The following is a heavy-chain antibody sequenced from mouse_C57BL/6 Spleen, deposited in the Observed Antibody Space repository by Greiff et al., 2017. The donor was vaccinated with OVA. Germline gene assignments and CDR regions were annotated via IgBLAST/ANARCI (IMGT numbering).Heavy chain of an antibody. CDR3: ARTSAYYSNYEAMDY. CDR1: GFSLTSYA. V-gene: IGHV2-9-1*01. D-gene: IGHD2-5*01. J-gene: IGHJ4*01. Sequence: VQRVESGPGLVAPSQSLSITCTVSGFSLTSYAISWVRQPPGKGLEWLGVIWTGGGTNYNSALKSRLSISKDNSKSQVFLKMNSLQTDDTARYYCARTSAYYSNYEAMDYWGQGTSVTVSS. CDR2: IWTGGGT.